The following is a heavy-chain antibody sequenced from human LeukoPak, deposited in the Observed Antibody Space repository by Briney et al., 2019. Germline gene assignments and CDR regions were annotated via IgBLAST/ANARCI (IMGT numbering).Heavy chain of an antibody. J-gene: IGHJ4*02. V-gene: IGHV4-34*01. CDR1: GGSFSAYY. CDR3: ATVDNYYDIGWHY. D-gene: IGHD3-22*01. CDR2: INHSGST. Sequence: SETLSLTCAVYGGSFSAYYWTSIRQSPGKGLEWIGEINHSGSTNYNPSLKSRVTISVDTSKNQFSLKLISVTAADTAVYYCATVDNYYDIGWHYWGQGTLVTVSS.